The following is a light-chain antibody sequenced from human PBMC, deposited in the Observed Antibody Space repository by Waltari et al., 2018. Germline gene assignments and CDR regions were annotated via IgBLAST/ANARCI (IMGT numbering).Light chain of an antibody. CDR3: QQRSSWPPT. Sequence: EIVLTQSPATLSLSPGERATLSCRASQSVRRYLAWYQQKPGQAPRLLIYDASNRATGIPAMFSGGVSGTYFTLTISSLAPEDFAVYYCQQRSSWPPTFGQGTKVEIK. V-gene: IGKV3-11*01. CDR2: DAS. J-gene: IGKJ1*01. CDR1: QSVRRY.